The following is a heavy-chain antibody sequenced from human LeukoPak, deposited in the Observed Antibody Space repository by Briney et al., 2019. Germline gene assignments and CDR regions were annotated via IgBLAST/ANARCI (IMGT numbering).Heavy chain of an antibody. Sequence: PSDTLSLTCTVSGGSISNDFWSWIRQPPGKGLEWIGYISYSGITNYNPSLKSRVTISVDTSNNQLPLRLRAVTAADTAVYFCAGDIAAINIPGSRLDPWGQGTLVTVSS. CDR3: AGDIAAINIPGSRLDP. CDR1: GGSISNDF. CDR2: ISYSGIT. D-gene: IGHD6-13*01. J-gene: IGHJ5*02. V-gene: IGHV4-59*08.